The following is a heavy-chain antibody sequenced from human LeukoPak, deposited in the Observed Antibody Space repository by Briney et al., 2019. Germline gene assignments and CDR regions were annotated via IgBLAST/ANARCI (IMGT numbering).Heavy chain of an antibody. CDR1: GYTFTGYY. Sequence: ASVKVSCKASGYTFTGYYLHWVRQAPGQGLEWMGWINPNSGGTNYAQRFQGRVTMTRDTSISTAYMELSRLRSEDTAVYYCARGHAGVTQANDYWGQGTLVTVSS. CDR3: ARGHAGVTQANDY. D-gene: IGHD2-21*02. CDR2: INPNSGGT. J-gene: IGHJ4*02. V-gene: IGHV1-2*02.